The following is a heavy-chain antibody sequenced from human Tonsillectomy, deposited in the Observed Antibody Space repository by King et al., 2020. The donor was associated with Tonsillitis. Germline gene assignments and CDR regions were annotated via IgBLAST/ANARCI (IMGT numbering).Heavy chain of an antibody. CDR2: INPNTGYT. CDR3: ARGWYFDGYYYVMDV. CDR1: GNSLTNYD. J-gene: IGHJ6*02. V-gene: IGHV1-8*02. Sequence: QLVQSGAEVKKPGASVKVSCKTSGNSLTNYDISWVRQATGQGPEWMGWINPNTGYTGYAQKFQGRVTMTRNTSISTVYMALSSLRSEDTAIYYCARGWYFDGYYYVMDVWGQGTTVTVSS. D-gene: IGHD3-9*01.